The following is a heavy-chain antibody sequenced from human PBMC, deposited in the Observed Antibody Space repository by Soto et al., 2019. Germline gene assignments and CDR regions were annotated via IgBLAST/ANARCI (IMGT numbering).Heavy chain of an antibody. Sequence: GESLKISCKGSGYSCTSYWIGWGRQRPGKGLGWMGIIYPGDSDTSDRPSFQGQVTISADKSISTAYLQWSSLKASDTAMYYCARQKQNYYGSGSYYYYYYGMDVWGQGTTVTVSS. J-gene: IGHJ6*02. CDR3: ARQKQNYYGSGSYYYYYYGMDV. CDR2: IYPGDSDT. D-gene: IGHD3-10*01. CDR1: GYSCTSYW. V-gene: IGHV5-51*01.